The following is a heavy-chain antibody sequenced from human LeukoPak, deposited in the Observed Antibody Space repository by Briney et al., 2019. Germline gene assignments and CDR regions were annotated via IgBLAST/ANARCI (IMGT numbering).Heavy chain of an antibody. V-gene: IGHV4-4*07. D-gene: IGHD3-10*01. CDR2: ISTSGST. Sequence: SETLSLTCAVSGGSISTYYWSWIRQPAGKGLEWIGHISTSGSTNYNPSLKSRVTMSVDTSKNQFSLRLRSVTAADTAVYYCAREVITMVRGVITFTGFDYWGQGTLVTVSS. J-gene: IGHJ4*02. CDR1: GGSISTYY. CDR3: AREVITMVRGVITFTGFDY.